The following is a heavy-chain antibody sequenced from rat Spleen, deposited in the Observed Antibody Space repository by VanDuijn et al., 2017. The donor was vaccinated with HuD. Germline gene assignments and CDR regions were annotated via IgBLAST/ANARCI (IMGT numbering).Heavy chain of an antibody. CDR2: ISTDSSYS. J-gene: IGHJ3*01. D-gene: IGHD1-6*01. Sequence: EVQLVESGGGLVQPGSSLKVSCVASGFTFSTYVIHWFRQAPENGIEWLAYISTDSSYSDYLEIVKGRFTISRDNAENTAYLQMNSLRSEDTATYYCTRDRAYTADYYYRWFAYWGQGTLVTVSS. V-gene: IGHV5-43*01. CDR3: TRDRAYTADYYYRWFAY. CDR1: GFTFSTYV.